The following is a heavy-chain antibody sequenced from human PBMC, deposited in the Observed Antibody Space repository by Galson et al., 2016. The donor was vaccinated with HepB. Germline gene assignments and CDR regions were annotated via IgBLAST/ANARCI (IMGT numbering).Heavy chain of an antibody. J-gene: IGHJ6*02. CDR2: INTAGTTT. CDR1: GFTFSSYW. Sequence: SLRLSCAASGFTFSSYWMHWVRQAPGKGLVWVSRINTAGTTTKYADSVQGRFTITRDNAKNTLYLQMNSLRAEDTAVYYCARDQIKWDGYYYGMDVWGQGTTVTVSS. CDR3: ARDQIKWDGYYYGMDV. D-gene: IGHD1-26*01. V-gene: IGHV3-74*03.